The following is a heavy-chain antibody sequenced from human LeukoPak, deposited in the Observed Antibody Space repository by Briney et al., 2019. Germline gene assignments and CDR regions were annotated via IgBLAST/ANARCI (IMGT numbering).Heavy chain of an antibody. V-gene: IGHV3-30*04. D-gene: IGHD3-22*01. CDR3: ARGPGSSGGAYVGDY. J-gene: IGHJ4*01. CDR2: ISTDGTKN. CDR1: GFTFSGYA. Sequence: GRSLRLSCAASGFTFSGYAMHWVRQAPGKGLEWVAVISTDGTKNYYADSVKGRFTISRDNSRNTLYLQVNSLRGDDTAVYYCARGPGSSGGAYVGDYWGHGTLVTVSS.